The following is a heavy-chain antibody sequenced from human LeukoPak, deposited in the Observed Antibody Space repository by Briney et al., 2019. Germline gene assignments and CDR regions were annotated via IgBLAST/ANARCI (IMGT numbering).Heavy chain of an antibody. D-gene: IGHD2-15*01. CDR1: GFGFAYYD. J-gene: IGHJ3*01. V-gene: IGHV3-64*02. Sequence: GGSLRLSCADSGFGFAYYDMHWVRQAPGKGLECVSGISSSGRKIYYADSVKGGFTVSRDNSNNTLYLQMGGLKPEDMAVYYCARFVSSGVPWGQGTMVTVSS. CDR3: ARFVSSGVP. CDR2: ISSSGRKI.